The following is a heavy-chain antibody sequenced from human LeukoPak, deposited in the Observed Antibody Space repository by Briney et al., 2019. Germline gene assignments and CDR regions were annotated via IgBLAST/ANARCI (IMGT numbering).Heavy chain of an antibody. D-gene: IGHD3-10*01. Sequence: SVKVSCRASGGTFSSYAISWVRQAPGQGLEWMGGIIPIFGTANYAQKFQGRVTITADESTSTAYMELSSLRSEDTAVYYCARGYYGSGSYDYWGQGTLVTVSS. CDR1: GGTFSSYA. J-gene: IGHJ4*02. CDR3: ARGYYGSGSYDY. V-gene: IGHV1-69*13. CDR2: IIPIFGTA.